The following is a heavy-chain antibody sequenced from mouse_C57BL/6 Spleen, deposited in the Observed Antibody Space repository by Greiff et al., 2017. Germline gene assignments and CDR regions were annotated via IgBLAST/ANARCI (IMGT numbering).Heavy chain of an antibody. Sequence: VQLQESGAELVKPGASVKMSCKASGYTFTSYWITWVKQRPGQGLEWIGEIYPGSGSTNYNEKFKGKATLTVDTSSSTAYMQLSSLTSEDSAVYFCARLENYEGFAYGGQGTLVTVSA. CDR3: ARLENYEGFAY. V-gene: IGHV1-55*01. D-gene: IGHD2-4*01. J-gene: IGHJ3*01. CDR1: GYTFTSYW. CDR2: IYPGSGST.